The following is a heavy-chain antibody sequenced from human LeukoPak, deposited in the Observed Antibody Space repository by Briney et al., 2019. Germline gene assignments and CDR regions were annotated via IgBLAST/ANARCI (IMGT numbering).Heavy chain of an antibody. CDR1: GYTFTSYD. J-gene: IGHJ5*02. CDR3: ARDSTLLNLNWFDP. V-gene: IGHV1-69*05. Sequence: GASVKVSCKXSGYTFTSYDISWVRQAPGQGLEWMGGIIPIFGTANYAQKFQGRVTITTDESTSTAYMELSSLRSEDTAVYYCARDSTLLNLNWFDPWGQGTLVTVSS. D-gene: IGHD1-1*01. CDR2: IIPIFGTA.